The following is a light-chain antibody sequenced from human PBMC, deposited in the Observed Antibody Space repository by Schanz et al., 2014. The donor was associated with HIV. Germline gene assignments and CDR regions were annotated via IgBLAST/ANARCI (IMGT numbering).Light chain of an antibody. Sequence: EIVLTQSPATLSLSPGERATLSCRASQSVSSYLAWYQQKPGQAPRLLIYAASTRATGIPARFSGSGSGTEFTLTITSLQSEDCALYYCQQYDKWPPYTFGQGTKLDMK. CDR2: AAS. J-gene: IGKJ2*01. CDR3: QQYDKWPPYT. V-gene: IGKV3-15*01. CDR1: QSVSSY.